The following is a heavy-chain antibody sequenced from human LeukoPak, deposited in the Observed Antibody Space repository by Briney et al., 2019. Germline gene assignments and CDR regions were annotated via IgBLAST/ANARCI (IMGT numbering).Heavy chain of an antibody. Sequence: GGSLRLSCVAPGFTFNTYWMTWVRQAPGQGLERVANIKEDGSETYYVDSVKGRCTISRDNAKKSLYLQMSSLRAEDTAIYYCATTLVRQGSFTWGQGTRVTVSS. D-gene: IGHD3-10*01. CDR2: IKEDGSET. CDR1: GFTFNTYW. CDR3: ATTLVRQGSFT. J-gene: IGHJ5*02. V-gene: IGHV3-7*02.